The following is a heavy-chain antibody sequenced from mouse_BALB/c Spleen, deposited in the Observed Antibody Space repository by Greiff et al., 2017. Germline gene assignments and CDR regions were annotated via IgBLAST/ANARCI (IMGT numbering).Heavy chain of an antibody. V-gene: IGHV2-9*02. Sequence: VKLMESGPGLVAPSQSLSITCTVSGFSLTSYGVHWVRQPPGKGLEWLGVIWAGGSTTYNSALMSRLSISKDNSKSQVFLKMNSLQTDDTAVYYCAREGKIYDGYCFFDGWGEGTALTVSS. CDR3: AREGKIYDGYCFFDG. J-gene: IGHJ2*01. D-gene: IGHD2-3*01. CDR2: IWAGGST. CDR1: GFSLTSYG.